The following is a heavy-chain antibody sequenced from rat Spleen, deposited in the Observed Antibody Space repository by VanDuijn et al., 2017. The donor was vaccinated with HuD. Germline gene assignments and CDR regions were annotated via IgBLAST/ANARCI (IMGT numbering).Heavy chain of an antibody. V-gene: IGHV5-7*01. CDR3: ARIRAIAAGDYGWFAY. Sequence: EVQLVESGGGLVQPGRSMKLSCVASGFTFSNYDMAWVSQAPKKGLEWVASISYDAFSTNYRDSVKGRFTISRDNAKSTLYLQIDSLRSEDTATYYCARIRAIAAGDYGWFAYWGQGTLVTVSS. CDR2: ISYDAFST. J-gene: IGHJ3*01. D-gene: IGHD1-2*01. CDR1: GFTFSNYD.